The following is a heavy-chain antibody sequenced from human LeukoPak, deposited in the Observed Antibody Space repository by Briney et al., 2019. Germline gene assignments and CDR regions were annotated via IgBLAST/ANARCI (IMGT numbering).Heavy chain of an antibody. CDR1: GXTFSNYA. D-gene: IGHD1-26*01. CDR3: AKVPIVGATIGYFDF. J-gene: IGHJ4*02. Sequence: GGSLRLSCAASGXTFSNYAMNWARQAPGKGLEWVSGISGGGGSTSYADSVKGRFTISRDNSKNTLLLQMNSLRADDTAVYYCAKVPIVGATIGYFDFWGQGTLVTVSS. CDR2: ISGGGGST. V-gene: IGHV3-23*01.